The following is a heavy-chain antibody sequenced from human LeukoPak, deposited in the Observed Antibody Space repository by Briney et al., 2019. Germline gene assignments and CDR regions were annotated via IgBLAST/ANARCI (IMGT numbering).Heavy chain of an antibody. CDR1: GYTFTSYA. CDR2: INTNTGNP. Sequence: GASVKVSCKASGYTFTSYAMNWVRQAPGQGLEWMGWINTNTGNPTYAQGFTGRFVFSLDTSVSTAYLQISSLKAEDTAVYYCARDLHAGRIAVAELGYWGQGTLVTVSS. J-gene: IGHJ4*02. V-gene: IGHV7-4-1*02. CDR3: ARDLHAGRIAVAELGY. D-gene: IGHD6-19*01.